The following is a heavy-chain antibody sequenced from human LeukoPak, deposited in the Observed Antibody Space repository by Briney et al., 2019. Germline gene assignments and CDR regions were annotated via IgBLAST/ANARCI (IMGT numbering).Heavy chain of an antibody. D-gene: IGHD3-9*01. J-gene: IGHJ6*03. CDR2: ISGSGGST. V-gene: IGHV3-23*01. Sequence: GGSLRLSCAASGFTFSSYAMSWVRQAPGKGLEWVSAISGSGGSTYYADSVKGRFTISRDNSKNTLYLQMNSLRAEDTAVYYCAKKERVVRYFIVGYMDVWGKGTTLTVSS. CDR1: GFTFSSYA. CDR3: AKKERVVRYFIVGYMDV.